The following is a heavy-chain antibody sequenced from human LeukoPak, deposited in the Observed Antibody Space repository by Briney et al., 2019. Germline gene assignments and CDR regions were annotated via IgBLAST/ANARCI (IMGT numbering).Heavy chain of an antibody. Sequence: ASVKVSCKASGYTFTSYYMHWVRQAPGQGLEWMGIINPSGGSTSYAQKFQGGVTMTRDTSTSTVYMELSSLRSEDTAVYYCARGEQTMIPDNWFDPWGQGTLVTVSS. CDR1: GYTFTSYY. D-gene: IGHD3-22*01. CDR2: INPSGGST. V-gene: IGHV1-46*01. CDR3: ARGEQTMIPDNWFDP. J-gene: IGHJ5*02.